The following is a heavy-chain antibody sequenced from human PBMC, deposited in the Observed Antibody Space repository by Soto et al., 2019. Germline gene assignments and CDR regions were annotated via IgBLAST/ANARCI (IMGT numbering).Heavy chain of an antibody. CDR3: TTGLPGRYYYYMDV. Sequence: GWSLRLSCAASGFTFSNAWMSWVRQAPGKGLEWVGRIKSKTDGGTTDYAAPVKGRFTISRDDSKNTLYLQMNSLKTEDTAVYYCTTGLPGRYYYYMDVWGKGTTVTVSS. D-gene: IGHD2-15*01. CDR2: IKSKTDGGTT. V-gene: IGHV3-15*01. J-gene: IGHJ6*03. CDR1: GFTFSNAW.